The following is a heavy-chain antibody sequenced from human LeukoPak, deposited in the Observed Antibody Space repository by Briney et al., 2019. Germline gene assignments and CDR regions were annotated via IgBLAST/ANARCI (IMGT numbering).Heavy chain of an antibody. CDR3: AKEDYYDSSGYYLDY. D-gene: IGHD3-22*01. CDR1: GYTFSDYG. Sequence: GALRLSCTASGYTFSDYGMHWVRQAPGKGLEWVAVISYDGSNKYYADSVKGRFTISRDNSKNTLYLQMNSLRAEDTAVYYCAKEDYYDSSGYYLDYWGQGTLVTVSS. V-gene: IGHV3-30*18. J-gene: IGHJ4*02. CDR2: ISYDGSNK.